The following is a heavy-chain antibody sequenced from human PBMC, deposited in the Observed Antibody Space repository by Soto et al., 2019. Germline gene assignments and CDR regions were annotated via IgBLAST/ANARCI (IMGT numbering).Heavy chain of an antibody. CDR2: IYPGDSDT. CDR1: GYSFISYW. CDR3: ARVKSYSNDWFDP. V-gene: IGHV5-51*01. Sequence: GEFLKISCKGSGYSFISYWIGWVRQMPGKGLEWMGIIYPGDSDTRYSPSFQGQVTTSADKSISTAYLQWSSLKASDTAMYYCARVKSYSNDWFDPWGQGTLVTVSS. J-gene: IGHJ5*02. D-gene: IGHD4-4*01.